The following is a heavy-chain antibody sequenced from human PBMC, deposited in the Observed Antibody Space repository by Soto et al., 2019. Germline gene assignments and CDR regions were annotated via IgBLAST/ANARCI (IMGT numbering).Heavy chain of an antibody. CDR3: TRDTQQCSGGSFYSPEYFDY. CDR2: LSAYNGNP. J-gene: IGHJ4*01. V-gene: IGHV1-18*01. D-gene: IGHD2-15*01. Sequence: QVQLVQSGAEVKKPGASVKVSCKAAGYTFTSYGISWVRQAPGQGLEWMGWLSAYNGNPNHAQKLQRRITVTTDTSTSKAYMELRSLRAYDTAVYSCTRDTQQCSGGSFYSPEYFDYWGHGTLVTVSS. CDR1: GYTFTSYG.